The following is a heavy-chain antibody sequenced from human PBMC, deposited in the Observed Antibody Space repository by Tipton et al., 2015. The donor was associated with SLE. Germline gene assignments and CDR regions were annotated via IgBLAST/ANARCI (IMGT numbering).Heavy chain of an antibody. Sequence: SLRLSCAASGFTFSSYAMHWVRQAPGKGLEWVAVISYDGSNKYYADSVKGRFTISRDNAKNSLYLQMNSLRAEDTAVYYCARDRYWRTAEYFQHWGQGTLVTVSS. CDR2: ISYDGSNK. D-gene: IGHD3-3*01. V-gene: IGHV3-30-3*01. J-gene: IGHJ1*01. CDR1: GFTFSSYA. CDR3: ARDRYWRTAEYFQH.